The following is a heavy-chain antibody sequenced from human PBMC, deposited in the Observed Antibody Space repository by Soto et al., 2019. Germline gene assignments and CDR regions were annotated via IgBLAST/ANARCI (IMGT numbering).Heavy chain of an antibody. V-gene: IGHV3-23*01. D-gene: IGHD3-3*02. CDR1: GFTFGSYA. CDR2: ISGSGDRT. J-gene: IGHJ4*02. CDR3: AKEGRPFSGRIDY. Sequence: EVPLLESGGGLVQPGGSLRLSCAASGFTFGSYAMSWVRQASGKGLEWVSSISGSGDRTEYADAVKGRFTISRDNSKNTMYLQMNSLRADDTAVFYCAKEGRPFSGRIDYWGQGTLVTVSS.